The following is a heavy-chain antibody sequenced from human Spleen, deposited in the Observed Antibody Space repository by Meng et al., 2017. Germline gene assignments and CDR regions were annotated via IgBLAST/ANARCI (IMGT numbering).Heavy chain of an antibody. Sequence: GESLKISCEGSGITFSNAYMTWDRQVPRKRLVWVGRIKSKPDVETIDYAAHVKGIITISRDDSKNTVYLQMNSLRAEDTAVYYCARRQVYSSVRLFVFEIWGQGTMVTVSS. CDR1: GITFSNAY. D-gene: IGHD6-19*01. CDR2: IKSKPDVETI. J-gene: IGHJ3*02. CDR3: ARRQVYSSVRLFVFEI. V-gene: IGHV3-15*05.